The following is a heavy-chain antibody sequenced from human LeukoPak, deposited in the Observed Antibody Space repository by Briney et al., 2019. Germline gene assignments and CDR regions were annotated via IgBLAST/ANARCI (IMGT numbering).Heavy chain of an antibody. J-gene: IGHJ4*02. CDR1: GITLGNYG. CDR2: ISDSGGRT. CDR3: AKRGVVIRVILVGFHKEAYYFDS. D-gene: IGHD3-22*01. Sequence: PGGSLRLSCAVSGITLGNYGMSWVRQAPGKGLDWVAGISDSGGRTNYADSVKGRFTISRDNPKNTLYLQMNSLRAEDTAVYFCAKRGVVIRVILVGFHKEAYYFDSWGQGALVTVSS. V-gene: IGHV3-23*01.